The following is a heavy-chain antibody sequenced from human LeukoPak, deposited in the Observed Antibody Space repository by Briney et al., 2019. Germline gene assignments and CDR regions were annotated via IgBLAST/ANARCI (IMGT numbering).Heavy chain of an antibody. CDR3: AKETKAVAGTRVYYFDY. CDR1: GFTFSSYA. CDR2: ISGSGGST. V-gene: IGHV3-23*01. D-gene: IGHD6-19*01. Sequence: GGSLRLSCAASGFTFSSYAMSWVRQAPGKGLEWVSTISGSGGSTYYADSVKGRFTISRDNSKNTLYLHMNSLRAEDTAVYYCAKETKAVAGTRVYYFDYWGQGTLVTVSS. J-gene: IGHJ4*02.